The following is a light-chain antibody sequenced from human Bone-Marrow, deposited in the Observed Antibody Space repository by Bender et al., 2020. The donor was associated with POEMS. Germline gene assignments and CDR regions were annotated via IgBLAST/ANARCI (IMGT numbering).Light chain of an antibody. J-gene: IGLJ2*01. CDR1: SSDLGNYNL. CDR2: EVT. CDR3: CSYAGSTTFVV. V-gene: IGLV2-23*02. Sequence: QSALTQPASVSGSPGQSITISCTGTSSDLGNYNLVSWYQHHPGQAPKLMIYEVTKRPSGVSYRFSGSKSGNTASLTISGLQAEDEAVYYCCSYAGSTTFVVFGGGTNLTVL.